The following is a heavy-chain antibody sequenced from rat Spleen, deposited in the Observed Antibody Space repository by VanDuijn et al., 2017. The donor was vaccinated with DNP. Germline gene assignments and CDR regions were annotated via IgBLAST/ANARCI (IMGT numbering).Heavy chain of an antibody. Sequence: EVKFVESGGGLVQPGRSLKLSCAASGFNFNDNWMGWVRQAPGKGLEWIAEINKDSRTIKYSPSLKEKLTISRDNSQKILYLQMSKLGSEDTAIYYCARETGPAYYWGQGVMVTVSS. D-gene: IGHD4-1*01. J-gene: IGHJ2*01. CDR3: ARETGPAYY. CDR1: GFNFNDNW. CDR2: INKDSRTI. V-gene: IGHV4-2*01.